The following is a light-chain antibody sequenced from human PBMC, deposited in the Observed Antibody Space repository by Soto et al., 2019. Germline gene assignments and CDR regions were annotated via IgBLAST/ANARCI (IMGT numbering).Light chain of an antibody. J-gene: IGLJ1*01. V-gene: IGLV2-14*01. CDR1: RSDVGRYTY. Sequence: QSALTQPASVSGSPGQSIPISCAGTRSDVGRYTYVSWYQQHPGKAPKLIIYDVYNRPSGVSTRFSGSKSGNTASLTISGLQAEDEADYYCTAYTSTSTPYVFGGGTKLTVL. CDR2: DVY. CDR3: TAYTSTSTPYV.